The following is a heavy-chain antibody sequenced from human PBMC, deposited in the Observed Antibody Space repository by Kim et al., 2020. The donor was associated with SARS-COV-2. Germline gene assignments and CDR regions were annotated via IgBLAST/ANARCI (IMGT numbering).Heavy chain of an antibody. V-gene: IGHV1-69*13. CDR2: IIPIFGTA. D-gene: IGHD2-21*02. J-gene: IGHJ4*02. Sequence: SVKVSCKASGGTFSSYAISWVRQAPGQGLEWMGGIIPIFGTANYAQKFQGRVTITADESTSTAYMELSSLRSEDTAVYYCARDARPYCGGDCTLGYWGQGTLVTVSS. CDR1: GGTFSSYA. CDR3: ARDARPYCGGDCTLGY.